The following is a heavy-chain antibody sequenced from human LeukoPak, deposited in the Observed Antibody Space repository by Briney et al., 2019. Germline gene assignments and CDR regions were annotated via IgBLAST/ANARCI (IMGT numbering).Heavy chain of an antibody. D-gene: IGHD6-19*01. V-gene: IGHV3-21*01. J-gene: IGHJ4*02. CDR2: ISSSSSYI. CDR3: ARESGSGEFDY. CDR1: RFTFSSYK. Sequence: PGGSLRLSCAASRFTFSSYKVNWVRQAPGKGLEWVSSISSSSSYIYYADSVKGRFTISRDNARNSLYLQMNSLRAKDTAVYYCARESGSGEFDYWGQGTLVTVSS.